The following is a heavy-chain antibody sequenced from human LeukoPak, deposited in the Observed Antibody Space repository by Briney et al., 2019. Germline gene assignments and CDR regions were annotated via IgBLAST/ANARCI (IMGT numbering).Heavy chain of an antibody. Sequence: PSETLSLTCAVYGGSFSGYYWSWIRQPPGKGLEWIGEINHSGSTNYDPSLKSRVTISVDTSKNQFSLKLNSVTAADTAVYYCASPIYGDYTENGFDIWGQGTMVTVSS. CDR1: GGSFSGYY. CDR3: ASPIYGDYTENGFDI. D-gene: IGHD4-17*01. J-gene: IGHJ3*02. V-gene: IGHV4-34*01. CDR2: INHSGST.